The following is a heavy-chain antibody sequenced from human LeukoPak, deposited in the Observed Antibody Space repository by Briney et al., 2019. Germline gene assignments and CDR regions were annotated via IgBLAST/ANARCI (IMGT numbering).Heavy chain of an antibody. CDR2: IYYSGST. D-gene: IGHD2-2*01. CDR3: ARLEGYCSSTSCSNWFDP. CDR1: GGSISSYY. Sequence: PPETLSLTCTVSGGSISSYYWGRIRQPPGKGLEWIGSIYYSGSTYYNPSLKSRVTISVDTSKNQFSLKLSSVTAADTAVYYCARLEGYCSSTSCSNWFDPWGQGTLVTVSS. V-gene: IGHV4-39*01. J-gene: IGHJ5*02.